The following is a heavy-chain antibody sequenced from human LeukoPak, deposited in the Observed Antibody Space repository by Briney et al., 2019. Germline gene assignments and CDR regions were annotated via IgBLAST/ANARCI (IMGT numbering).Heavy chain of an antibody. Sequence: AASVKVSCKASGYTFTIYYIHWVRQAPGQGLEWMGLINPSDDSANYAQEFQGRVAMTRDTSTNTVYVDLSSLRSEDTAVYYWAKAAGDTYGYRYYFDYWGQGTLVTVSS. J-gene: IGHJ4*02. D-gene: IGHD5-18*01. CDR1: GYTFTIYY. V-gene: IGHV1-46*01. CDR3: AKAAGDTYGYRYYFDY. CDR2: INPSDDSA.